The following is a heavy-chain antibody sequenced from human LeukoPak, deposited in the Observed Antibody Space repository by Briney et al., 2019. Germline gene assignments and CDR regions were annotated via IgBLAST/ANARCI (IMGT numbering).Heavy chain of an antibody. CDR2: IYTSGST. CDR3: ARSLGWYVVY. Sequence: PSQTLSLTCTVSGGSISSGSYYWSWIRQPAGKGLEWIGRIYTSGSTNYNPSLKSRVTISVDTSKNQFSLKLSSVTAADTAVYYCARSLGWYVVYWGQRTLVTVSS. J-gene: IGHJ4*02. CDR1: GGSISSGSYY. D-gene: IGHD6-19*01. V-gene: IGHV4-61*02.